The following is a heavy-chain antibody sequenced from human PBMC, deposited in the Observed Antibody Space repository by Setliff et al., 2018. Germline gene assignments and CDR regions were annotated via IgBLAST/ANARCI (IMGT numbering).Heavy chain of an antibody. CDR2: ISAYNGNT. V-gene: IGHV1-18*01. D-gene: IGHD3-22*01. Sequence: ASVKVSCKASGYTFTSYGISWVRQAPGQGLEWMGWISAYNGNTNYAQKLQGRVTMTTDTSTNTAYMEVRSLGSDDTAVYYCARTYYYASSGYRGYYYYLDVWGKGTTVTVSS. J-gene: IGHJ6*03. CDR3: ARTYYYASSGYRGYYYYLDV. CDR1: GYTFTSYG.